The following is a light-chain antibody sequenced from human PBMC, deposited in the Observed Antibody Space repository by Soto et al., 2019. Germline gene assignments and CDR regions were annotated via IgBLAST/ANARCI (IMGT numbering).Light chain of an antibody. Sequence: VVLKQAPGTLCLCPRHRAGLSGRASQSFRGLLAWYQQKPGQAPRLLIYGASSRATGIPDRFSGSGSGTDFTLTISRLEPEDFAVYYCQQHGSSYQWTVGQGTKVDIK. V-gene: IGKV3-20*01. CDR3: QQHGSSYQWT. CDR1: QSFRGL. CDR2: GAS. J-gene: IGKJ1*01.